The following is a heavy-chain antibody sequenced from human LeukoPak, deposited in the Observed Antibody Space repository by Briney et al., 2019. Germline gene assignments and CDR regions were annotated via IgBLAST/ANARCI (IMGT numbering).Heavy chain of an antibody. Sequence: SETLSLTCAVYGGSFSGYYWSWIRQPPGKGLEWIGYIYYSGSTYYNPSLKSRVTISVDTSKNQFSLKLSSVTAADTAVYYCARLTYYYDSSGYVELYYFDYWGQGTLVTVSS. CDR3: ARLTYYYDSSGYVELYYFDY. D-gene: IGHD3-22*01. CDR1: GGSFSGYY. J-gene: IGHJ4*02. V-gene: IGHV4-34*09. CDR2: IYYSGST.